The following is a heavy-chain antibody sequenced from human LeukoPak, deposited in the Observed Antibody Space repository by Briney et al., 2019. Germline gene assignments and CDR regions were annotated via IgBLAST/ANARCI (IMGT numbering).Heavy chain of an antibody. J-gene: IGHJ3*02. D-gene: IGHD6-13*01. V-gene: IGHV4-31*03. CDR1: GGSISSGGYY. CDR2: IYYSGST. CDR3: ARDLRNSSSWYYGDAFDI. Sequence: SETLSLTCTVSGGSISSGGYYWSWIRQHPGKGLEWIGYIYYSGSTYYNPSLKSRVTISVDTSKNQFSLKLSSVTAADTAVYYCARDLRNSSSWYYGDAFDIWGQGTMVTVSS.